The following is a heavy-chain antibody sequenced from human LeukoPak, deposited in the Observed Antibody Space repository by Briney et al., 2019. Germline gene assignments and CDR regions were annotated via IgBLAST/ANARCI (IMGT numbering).Heavy chain of an antibody. CDR2: ISYDGSNK. Sequence: GGSLRLSCAASGFTFSSYAMHWVRQAPGKGLEWVAVISYDGSNKYYADSVKGRFTISRDNSKNTLYLQMNSLRAEDTAVYYCAKDPADGYSGYDVDYYFDYWGQGTLVTVSS. CDR1: GFTFSSYA. J-gene: IGHJ4*02. D-gene: IGHD5-12*01. CDR3: AKDPADGYSGYDVDYYFDY. V-gene: IGHV3-30-3*01.